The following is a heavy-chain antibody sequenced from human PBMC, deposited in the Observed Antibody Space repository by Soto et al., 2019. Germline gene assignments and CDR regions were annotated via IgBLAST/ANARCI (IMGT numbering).Heavy chain of an antibody. CDR3: AKDLFDCSSTSCYSYYYYGMDV. J-gene: IGHJ6*02. V-gene: IGHV3-23*01. CDR1: RFTFSSYA. CDR2: ISGSGGST. D-gene: IGHD2-2*02. Sequence: GGSLRLSCTASRFTFSSYAMSWVRQAPGKGLEWVSAISGSGGSTYYADPVKGRFTISRDNPKNTLYLQMNSLRAEDTAVYYCAKDLFDCSSTSCYSYYYYGMDVWGQGTTVTVSS.